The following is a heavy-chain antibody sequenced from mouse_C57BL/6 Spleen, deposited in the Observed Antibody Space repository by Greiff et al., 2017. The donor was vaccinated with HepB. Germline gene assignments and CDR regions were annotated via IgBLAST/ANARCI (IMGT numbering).Heavy chain of an antibody. CDR2: LNPNYGTT. CDR1: GYSFTDYN. Sequence: EVQLQQSGPELVKPGASVKISCKASGYSFTDYNMNWVKQSNGKSLEWIGVLNPNYGTTSYNQKFKGKATLTVDQSSSTAYMQRNSLTSEDPAVYYCARSGLITTVVADYWGQGTTLTVSS. V-gene: IGHV1-39*01. J-gene: IGHJ2*01. CDR3: ARSGLITTVVADY. D-gene: IGHD1-1*01.